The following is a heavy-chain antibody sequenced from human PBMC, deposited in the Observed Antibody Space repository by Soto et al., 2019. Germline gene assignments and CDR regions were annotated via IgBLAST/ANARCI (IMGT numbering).Heavy chain of an antibody. J-gene: IGHJ4*02. D-gene: IGHD4-17*01. CDR3: ARLADYGGFY. V-gene: IGHV4-39*01. Sequence: KTSETLSLTCTVSGGSISSSSYYWGWIRQPPGKGLEWIGSIYYSGSTYYNPSLKSRVTISVDTSKNQFSLKLSSVTAADTAVYYCARLADYGGFYWGQGTLVTVSS. CDR1: GGSISSSSYY. CDR2: IYYSGST.